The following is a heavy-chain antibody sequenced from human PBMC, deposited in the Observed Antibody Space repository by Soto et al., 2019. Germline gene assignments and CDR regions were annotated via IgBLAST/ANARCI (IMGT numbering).Heavy chain of an antibody. D-gene: IGHD3-3*01. Sequence: SETLSLTCTVSGGSISSSSYYWGWIRQPPGKGLEWIGSIYYSGSTYYNPSLKSRVTISVDTSKNQFSLKLSSVTAADTAVYYCARQSSYYDFWSGYYGVNPFDYWGQGTLVTVSS. CDR2: IYYSGST. J-gene: IGHJ4*02. V-gene: IGHV4-39*01. CDR3: ARQSSYYDFWSGYYGVNPFDY. CDR1: GGSISSSSYY.